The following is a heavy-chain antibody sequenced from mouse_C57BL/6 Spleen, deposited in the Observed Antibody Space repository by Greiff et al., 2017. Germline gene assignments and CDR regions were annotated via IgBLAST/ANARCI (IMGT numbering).Heavy chain of an antibody. CDR1: GYTFTSYW. CDR2: IYPGSGST. J-gene: IGHJ3*01. V-gene: IGHV1-55*01. Sequence: VQLQQSGPELVKPGASVKMSCKASGYTFTSYWITWVKQRPGQGLEWIGDIYPGSGSTNYNEKFKSKATLTVDTSSSTAYMQLSSLTSEDSAVYYCARRYDYEGFAYWGQGTLVTVSA. D-gene: IGHD2-4*01. CDR3: ARRYDYEGFAY.